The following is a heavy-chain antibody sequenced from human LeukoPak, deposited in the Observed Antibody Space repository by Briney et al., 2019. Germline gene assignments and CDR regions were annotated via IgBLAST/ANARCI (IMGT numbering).Heavy chain of an antibody. Sequence: ASVKVSCKASGYTFTGYYMHWVRQAPGQGLEWMGWINPNSGGTNYAQKFQGRVTMTRDTSISTAYMELRSLRSDDTAVYYCARVFSRGVGRLDIWGQGTMVTVSS. CDR3: ARVFSRGVGRLDI. V-gene: IGHV1-2*02. J-gene: IGHJ3*02. D-gene: IGHD1-26*01. CDR2: INPNSGGT. CDR1: GYTFTGYY.